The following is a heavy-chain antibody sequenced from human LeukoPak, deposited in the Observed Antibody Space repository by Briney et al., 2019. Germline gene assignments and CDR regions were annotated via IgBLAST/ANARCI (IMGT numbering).Heavy chain of an antibody. CDR2: VSASGDNT. Sequence: GGSLRLSCAASGFTFSSSGMSWVRQAPGKGLEWVSTVSASGDNTYYADSVKGRFTISRDNSKKKLYLQMNSLRAEDTAVYYCAKGYYGSGTYGWFDPWGQGTLVTVSS. CDR1: GFTFSSSG. J-gene: IGHJ5*02. CDR3: AKGYYGSGTYGWFDP. D-gene: IGHD3-10*01. V-gene: IGHV3-23*01.